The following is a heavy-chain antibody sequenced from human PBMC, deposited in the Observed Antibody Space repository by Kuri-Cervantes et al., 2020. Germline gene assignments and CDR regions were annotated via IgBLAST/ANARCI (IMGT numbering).Heavy chain of an antibody. CDR3: ARNIAAAGPNWFDP. CDR2: INHSGST. Sequence: SETLSLTCAVYGGTFSGYYWSWIRQPPGKGLEWIGEINHSGSTNYNPSLKSRVTISVNKSKNQFSLKLSSVTAADTAVYYCARNIAAAGPNWFDPWGQGTLVTVSS. D-gene: IGHD6-13*01. CDR1: GGTFSGYY. V-gene: IGHV4-34*01. J-gene: IGHJ5*02.